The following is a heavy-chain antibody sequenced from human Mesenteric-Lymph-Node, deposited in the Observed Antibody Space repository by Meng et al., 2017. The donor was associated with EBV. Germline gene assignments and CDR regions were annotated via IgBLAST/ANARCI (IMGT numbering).Heavy chain of an antibody. CDR2: IYFSGST. Sequence: QLQLQESGPGLVQPSETLSSTCTVPGGSISSSSYYWGWIRQPPGKGLESIGNIYFSGSTYYNPSLKSRVTISVNTSKNQFSLKLSSVTAADTAVYYCARLTRESTGHADWFDTWGQGTLVTVGS. V-gene: IGHV4-39*01. CDR1: GGSISSSSYY. CDR3: ARLTRESTGHADWFDT. D-gene: IGHD2-8*02. J-gene: IGHJ5*02.